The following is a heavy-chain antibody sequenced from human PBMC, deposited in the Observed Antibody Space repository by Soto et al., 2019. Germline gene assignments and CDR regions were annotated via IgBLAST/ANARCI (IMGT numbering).Heavy chain of an antibody. Sequence: ASVKVSCTASVYTFTGYYMHWVRQEPGQGLEWMGWINPNSGGTNYAQKFQGRVTMTRDTSTSTAYMELRSLRSDDTAVYYCARGAYGALYYYAMDVWGQGTTVTVSS. J-gene: IGHJ6*01. CDR1: VYTFTGYY. CDR3: ARGAYGALYYYAMDV. CDR2: INPNSGGT. D-gene: IGHD4-17*01. V-gene: IGHV1-2*02.